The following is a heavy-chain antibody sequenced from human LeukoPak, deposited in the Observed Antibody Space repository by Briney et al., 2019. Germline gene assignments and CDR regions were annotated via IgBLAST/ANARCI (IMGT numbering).Heavy chain of an antibody. CDR1: GFTFSTYT. CDR3: AKKEHERRGSWYFDL. V-gene: IGHV3-23*01. CDR2: SSGPGGAK. Sequence: GGALTLSCADSGFTFSTYTMAWVRQAPGKGLEGVSISSGPGGAKDCADSVKGRFTISRDNSRDPLHLQMDDLRAEATALYYCAKKEHERRGSWYFDLWGRGTLVTVSS. D-gene: IGHD1/OR15-1a*01. J-gene: IGHJ2*01.